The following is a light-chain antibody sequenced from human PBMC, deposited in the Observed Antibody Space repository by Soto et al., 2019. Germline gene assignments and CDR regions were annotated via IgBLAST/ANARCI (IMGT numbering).Light chain of an antibody. CDR2: PVG. J-gene: IGLJ1*01. Sequence: QSVLTQPASVSGSPGQSITFSCTGTSSDVGGYNSVSWYQVHPGKAPKLILYPVGDRPSGASYRFSGSKSGHTPSLTISGLRVAEEAHYFCRSFTSSMTNVFGSGTKDTVL. CDR1: SSDVGGYNS. V-gene: IGLV2-14*03. CDR3: RSFTSSMTNV.